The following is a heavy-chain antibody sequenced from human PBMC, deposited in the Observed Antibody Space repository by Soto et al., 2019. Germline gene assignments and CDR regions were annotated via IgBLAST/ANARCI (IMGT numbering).Heavy chain of an antibody. J-gene: IGHJ4*02. D-gene: IGHD6-19*01. Sequence: QVQLQESGPGLVKPSGTLSLTCAVSSGSISSSNWWSWVRQPPGKGLEWIGEIYHSGSTNYNPSLKSRFTRSVDKSKNQFSLKLSSVPAADTAVYSCAARGGWYGPLSVDYWGQGTLVTVSS. CDR1: SGSISSSNW. CDR3: AARGGWYGPLSVDY. CDR2: IYHSGST. V-gene: IGHV4-4*02.